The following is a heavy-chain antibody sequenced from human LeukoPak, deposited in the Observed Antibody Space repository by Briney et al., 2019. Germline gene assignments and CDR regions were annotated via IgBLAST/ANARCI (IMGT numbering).Heavy chain of an antibody. CDR3: ASDAAQQQLSNLFYGMDV. D-gene: IGHD6-13*01. CDR1: GFTFSNSA. J-gene: IGHJ6*02. CDR2: ISHDGNRK. Sequence: PGKSLRLSCAVSGFTFSNSAMHWVRQAPGKGLEWVALISHDGNRKYYADSVKGRFTISRDNSKNTLYLQMNSLRAEDTAVYFCASDAAQQQLSNLFYGMDVWGQGITVTVSS. V-gene: IGHV3-30-3*01.